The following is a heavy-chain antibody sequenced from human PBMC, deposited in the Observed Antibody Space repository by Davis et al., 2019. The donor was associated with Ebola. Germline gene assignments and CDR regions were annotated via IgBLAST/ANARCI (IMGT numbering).Heavy chain of an antibody. Sequence: AASVNVSCKVSVYTLTQLSMHWVRQAPGKGLEWMGGFDPEDGETSYAQKFQGRVNMTEDTSTDTAYMELSSLRSEDTAVYYCATRVELELPDYWGQGTLVTVSS. CDR1: VYTLTQLS. CDR3: ATRVELELPDY. D-gene: IGHD1-7*01. CDR2: FDPEDGET. J-gene: IGHJ4*02. V-gene: IGHV1-24*01.